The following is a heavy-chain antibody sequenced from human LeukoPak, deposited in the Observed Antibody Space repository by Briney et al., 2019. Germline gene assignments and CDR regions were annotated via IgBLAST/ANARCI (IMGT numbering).Heavy chain of an antibody. D-gene: IGHD3-10*01. CDR3: ARSYGSGSESQIPGY. J-gene: IGHJ4*02. CDR2: ISIDGNTK. Sequence: GGSLRLSCAASGFTFSTYYWVRQAPGKGLEWVALISIDGNTKDHADSVKGRFTISRDNSKNTLYLQMDSLRAEDEAVYYCARSYGSGSESQIPGYWGQGTLVTVSS. V-gene: IGHV3-30*03. CDR1: GFTFSTY.